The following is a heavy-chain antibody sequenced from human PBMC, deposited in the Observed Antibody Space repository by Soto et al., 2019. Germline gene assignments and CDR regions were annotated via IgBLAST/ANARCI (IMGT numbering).Heavy chain of an antibody. Sequence: ASVKVSCKASGYTFTSYGISWVRQAPGQGLEWMGWISAYNGNTNYAQKLQGRVTMATDTSTSTAYMELRSLRSDDTAVYYCASSIVVVPAAISAPGAFDIWGQGTMVTVSS. D-gene: IGHD2-2*01. CDR3: ASSIVVVPAAISAPGAFDI. V-gene: IGHV1-18*01. CDR1: GYTFTSYG. J-gene: IGHJ3*02. CDR2: ISAYNGNT.